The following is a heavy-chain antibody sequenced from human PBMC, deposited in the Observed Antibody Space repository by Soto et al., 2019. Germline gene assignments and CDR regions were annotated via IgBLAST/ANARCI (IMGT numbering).Heavy chain of an antibody. J-gene: IGHJ5*02. CDR2: IYYSGST. Sequence: PSETLSLTCTVSGGSISGWYWAWIRQPPGKGLEWIGYIYYSGSTNYNPSLKSRVTISVDTSKNQFSLKLSSVTAADTAVYCCARAGVGAGPLGNWFDPWGQGTLVTVSS. CDR3: ARAGVGAGPLGNWFDP. CDR1: GGSISGWY. V-gene: IGHV4-59*01. D-gene: IGHD3-16*01.